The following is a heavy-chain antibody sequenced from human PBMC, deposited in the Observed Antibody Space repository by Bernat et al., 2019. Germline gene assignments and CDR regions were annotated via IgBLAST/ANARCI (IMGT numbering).Heavy chain of an antibody. CDR2: ISYDGSNK. Sequence: QVQLVESGGGVVQPGRSLRLSCAASGFTFSSYAMHWVRQAPGKGLEWVAVISYDGSNKYYADSVKGRFTISSDNSKNTLYLQMNSLRAEDTAVYYCARGREYSSSSGGDYWGQGTLVTVSS. V-gene: IGHV3-30-3*01. CDR3: ARGREYSSSSGGDY. CDR1: GFTFSSYA. D-gene: IGHD6-6*01. J-gene: IGHJ4*02.